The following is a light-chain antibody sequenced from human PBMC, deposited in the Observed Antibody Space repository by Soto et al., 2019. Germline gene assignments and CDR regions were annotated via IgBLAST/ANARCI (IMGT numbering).Light chain of an antibody. CDR3: QQYKTYSRT. J-gene: IGKJ2*01. CDR1: QRISPW. CDR2: KAS. V-gene: IGKV1-5*03. Sequence: DIKMTQSPSTLSASVGDRVTSTCRASQRISPWLAWYQQKPGKAPKILIYKASSLESGVHSRFSGSDSGTEFTLTISSLQPDDFATYFCQQYKTYSRTFGQGTKLEIK.